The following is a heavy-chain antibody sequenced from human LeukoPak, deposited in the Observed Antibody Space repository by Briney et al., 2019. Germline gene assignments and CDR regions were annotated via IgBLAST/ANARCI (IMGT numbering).Heavy chain of an antibody. CDR1: GYTFTSYD. CDR2: MNPNSGNT. J-gene: IGHJ4*02. D-gene: IGHD6-19*01. CDR3: ARTYSSGWYYWAKFGYFDY. Sequence: ASVKVSCKASGYTFTSYDINWVRQATGQGLEWMGWMNPNSGNTGCAQKFQGRVTMTRNTSISTAYMELSSLRSEDTAVYYCARTYSSGWYYWAKFGYFDYWGQGTLVTVSS. V-gene: IGHV1-8*01.